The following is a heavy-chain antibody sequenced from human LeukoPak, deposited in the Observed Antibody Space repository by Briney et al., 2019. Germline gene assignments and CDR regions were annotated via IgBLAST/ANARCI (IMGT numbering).Heavy chain of an antibody. CDR3: ARGGMITFGGVYHQNWFDP. CDR1: GFTFDDYA. CDR2: ISWNSGSI. V-gene: IGHV3-9*01. J-gene: IGHJ5*02. D-gene: IGHD3-16*01. Sequence: PGRSLRLSCAASGFTFDDYAMHWVRQAPGKGLEWVSGISWNSGSIGYADSVKGRFTISRDNAKNSLYLQMNSLRAEDTAVYYCARGGMITFGGVYHQNWFDPWGQGTLVTVSS.